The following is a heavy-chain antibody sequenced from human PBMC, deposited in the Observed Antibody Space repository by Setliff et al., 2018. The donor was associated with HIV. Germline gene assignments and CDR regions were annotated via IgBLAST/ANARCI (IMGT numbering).Heavy chain of an antibody. Sequence: PSETLSLTCAVYGGSFSGYYWSWIRQPPGKGLEWIGSIYYSGSAYYNPSFKSRVTLSVDTSKNQFSLKLSSVTAADTAVYYCARDRTYYNFWSGYYGGFFDYWGQGTLVTVSS. V-gene: IGHV4-34*01. CDR1: GGSFSGYY. J-gene: IGHJ4*02. D-gene: IGHD3-3*01. CDR3: ARDRTYYNFWSGYYGGFFDY. CDR2: IYYSGSA.